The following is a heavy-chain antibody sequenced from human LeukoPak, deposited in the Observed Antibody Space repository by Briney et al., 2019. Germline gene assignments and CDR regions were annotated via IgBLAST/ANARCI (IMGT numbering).Heavy chain of an antibody. Sequence: GRSLSLSCAASGFPFSICPVLGARHAPGGGREGGAGISYDERNKYYADTVKGRFTISTDNSKTTLYLQMNSLTAEDTAVYYCARGAPDSSSISCYAAYCGQGTLVTVSS. V-gene: IGHV3-30-3*01. CDR1: GFPFSICP. CDR3: ARGAPDSSSISCYAAY. J-gene: IGHJ4*02. D-gene: IGHD2-2*01. CDR2: ISYDERNK.